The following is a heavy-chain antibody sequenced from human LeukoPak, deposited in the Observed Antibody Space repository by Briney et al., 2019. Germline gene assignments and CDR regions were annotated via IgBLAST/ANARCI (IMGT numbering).Heavy chain of an antibody. CDR3: VRDPSNSGNWFDL. D-gene: IGHD4-11*01. CDR2: LGTDGTYT. CDR1: GFDLRDYW. Sequence: GGSLRLSCAASGFDLRDYWMHWVRQAPGKGLVWVSRLGTDGTYTNYADSVTGRFTISRDNAKNTLYLQMDSLRAEDTSFYYCVRDPSNSGNWFDLWGQGTLVTVSS. V-gene: IGHV3-74*01. J-gene: IGHJ5*02.